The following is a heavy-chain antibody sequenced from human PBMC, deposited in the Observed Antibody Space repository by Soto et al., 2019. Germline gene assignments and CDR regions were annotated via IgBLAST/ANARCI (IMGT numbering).Heavy chain of an antibody. V-gene: IGHV3-30*18. CDR2: ISYDGSNK. CDR3: AKDRSIAARVGYYYYGMDV. CDR1: GFTFSSYG. J-gene: IGHJ6*02. D-gene: IGHD6-6*01. Sequence: GGSLRLSCAASGFTFSSYGMHWVRQAPGKGLEWVAVISYDGSNKYYADSVKGRFTISRDNSKNTLYLQMNSLRAEDTAVYYCAKDRSIAARVGYYYYGMDVWGQGTTVTVSS.